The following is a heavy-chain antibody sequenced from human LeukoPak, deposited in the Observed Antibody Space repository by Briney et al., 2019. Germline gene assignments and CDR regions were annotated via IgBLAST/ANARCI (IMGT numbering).Heavy chain of an antibody. D-gene: IGHD3-22*01. Sequence: SETLSLTCTVSGGSISSGGYYWSWIRQHPGKGLEWIGYIYYSGSTYHNPSLKSRVTISVDTSKNQFSLKLSSVTAADTAVYYCARDRGDYYDSSGRDAFDIWGQGTMVTVSS. CDR2: IYYSGST. CDR1: GGSISSGGYY. CDR3: ARDRGDYYDSSGRDAFDI. V-gene: IGHV4-31*03. J-gene: IGHJ3*02.